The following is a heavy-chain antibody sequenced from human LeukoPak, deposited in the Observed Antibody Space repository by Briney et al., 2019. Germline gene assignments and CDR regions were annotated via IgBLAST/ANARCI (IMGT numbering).Heavy chain of an antibody. J-gene: IGHJ4*02. Sequence: PSETLSLTCTVSGGSVSSGSYYWSWIRQPPGKGLEWIVYIYYSGSTNYNPSLKSRVTISVDKSKNQFSLKLSSVTAADTAVYYSAGAWPKDSSGWYTIDYWGQGTLVTVSS. CDR2: IYYSGST. CDR1: GGSVSSGSYY. D-gene: IGHD6-19*01. V-gene: IGHV4-61*01. CDR3: AGAWPKDSSGWYTIDY.